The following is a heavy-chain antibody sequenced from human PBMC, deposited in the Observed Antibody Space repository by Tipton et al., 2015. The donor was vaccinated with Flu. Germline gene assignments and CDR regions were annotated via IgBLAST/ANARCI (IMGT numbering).Heavy chain of an antibody. CDR2: IYTSGST. J-gene: IGHJ4*02. V-gene: IGHV4-4*07. CDR3: ARDAQVHCSSSSSCYEFDY. Sequence: TLSLTCTVSGGPISSYYWSWIRQPAGKGLEWIGRIYTSGSTSYNPSLKSRVTMSVDTYKNQFSLKLSSVTAADTAVYYCARDAQVHCSSSSSCYEFDYWGQGPQVT. CDR1: GGPISSYY. D-gene: IGHD2-2*01.